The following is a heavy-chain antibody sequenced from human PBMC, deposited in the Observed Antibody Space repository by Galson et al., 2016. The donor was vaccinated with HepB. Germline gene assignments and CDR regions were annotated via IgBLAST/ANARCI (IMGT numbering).Heavy chain of an antibody. J-gene: IGHJ6*02. V-gene: IGHV6-1*01. CDR2: TYYRSKWYN. CDR1: GDSVSSNNAI. CDR3: AGHLRMGRTSNGLDV. Sequence: CAISGDSVSSNNAIWNWIRQSPSRGLEWLGRTYYRSKWYNDYGVSVKSRITISPDTSKNQFSLQLTSATPEDTAVYYCAGHLRMGRTSNGLDVWGQGTTVTVFS. D-gene: IGHD1/OR15-1a*01.